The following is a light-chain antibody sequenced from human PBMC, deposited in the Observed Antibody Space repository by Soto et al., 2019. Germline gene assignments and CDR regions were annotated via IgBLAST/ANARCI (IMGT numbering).Light chain of an antibody. CDR3: QQYSQWPPWT. Sequence: ETMMTHSPDTLSVSLGERATLSCGASHSVTSSYLAWYQQKPGQAPRLLIFRASTRATGVPARFSGRGSGTEFTLTISGLQSEDFAVYYCQQYSQWPPWTFGPGTKVDIK. CDR1: HSVTSSY. CDR2: RAS. V-gene: IGKV3-15*01. J-gene: IGKJ1*01.